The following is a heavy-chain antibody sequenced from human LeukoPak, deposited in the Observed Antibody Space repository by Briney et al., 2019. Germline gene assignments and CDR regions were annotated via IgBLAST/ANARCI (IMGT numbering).Heavy chain of an antibody. CDR2: FSGSGGST. CDR3: AKDPPRIAVAGTNWFDP. J-gene: IGHJ5*02. D-gene: IGHD6-19*01. V-gene: IGHV3-23*01. CDR1: GFTFCSYG. Sequence: GGTLRLSCAASGFTFCSYGMSWVRQAPGKGLEWVSAFSGSGGSTYYADSVKGRFTIPRDNSKNTLYLQMNSLRAEDTAVYYCAKDPPRIAVAGTNWFDPWGQGTLVTVSS.